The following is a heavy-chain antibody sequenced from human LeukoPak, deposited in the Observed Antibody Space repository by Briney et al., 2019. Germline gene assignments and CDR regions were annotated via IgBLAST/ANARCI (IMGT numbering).Heavy chain of an antibody. V-gene: IGHV1-3*01. J-gene: IGHJ3*02. Sequence: ASVKVSCKASGYSFSNYAMHWVRQAPGQRLEWMGWIIAGTGNTKYSQKFQGRVTITRDTSASTAYMELSSLSSEDTAVYYCARSTGTTPFDIWGQGTMVTVSS. CDR1: GYSFSNYA. D-gene: IGHD1-1*01. CDR2: IIAGTGNT. CDR3: ARSTGTTPFDI.